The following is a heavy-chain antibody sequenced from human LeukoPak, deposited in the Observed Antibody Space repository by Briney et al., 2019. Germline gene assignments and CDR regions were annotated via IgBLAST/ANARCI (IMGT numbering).Heavy chain of an antibody. CDR3: ARDLLSAGKRVVTGDDAFDI. J-gene: IGHJ3*02. CDR2: IYSGGSK. Sequence: PGGSLRLSCSASGFTVSSNYMSWLRQAPGKELEWVSVIYSGGSKYYADSVKGRFAISRDNSKNTQYLQMNSLRAEDTAVYYCARDLLSAGKRVVTGDDAFDIWGQGTMVTVSS. CDR1: GFTVSSNY. D-gene: IGHD2-21*02. V-gene: IGHV3-53*01.